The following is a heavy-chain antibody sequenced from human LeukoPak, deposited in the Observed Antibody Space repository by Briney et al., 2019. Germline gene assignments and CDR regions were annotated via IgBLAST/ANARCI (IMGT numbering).Heavy chain of an antibody. CDR3: AKGERYCSSTSCLGTFDY. D-gene: IGHD2-2*01. CDR2: ISYDGSNK. CDR1: GFTFSSYG. Sequence: GRSLRLSCAASGFTFSSYGMHWVRQAPGKGLEWVAVISYDGSNKYYADSVKGRFTISRDNSKNTLYLQMNSLRAEDTAVYYCAKGERYCSSTSCLGTFDYWGQGTLVTVSS. V-gene: IGHV3-30*18. J-gene: IGHJ4*02.